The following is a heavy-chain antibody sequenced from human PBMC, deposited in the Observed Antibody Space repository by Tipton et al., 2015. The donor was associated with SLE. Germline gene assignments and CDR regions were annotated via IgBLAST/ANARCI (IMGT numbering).Heavy chain of an antibody. D-gene: IGHD7-27*01. Sequence: TLSLTCAVSGGSFNGYSWSWVRQSPGKGLEWIGEISHSRTTNYNPPLKSRVSMSLETSKTHFSLKMSSVTAADTAMYYCARLSSGTGDFEHWGQGTLVTVSS. CDR1: GGSFNGYS. V-gene: IGHV4-34*01. CDR3: ARLSSGTGDFEH. CDR2: ISHSRTT. J-gene: IGHJ4*02.